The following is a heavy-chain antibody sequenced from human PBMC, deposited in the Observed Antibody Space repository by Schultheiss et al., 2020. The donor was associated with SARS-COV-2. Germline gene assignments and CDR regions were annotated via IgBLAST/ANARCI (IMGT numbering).Heavy chain of an antibody. CDR2: INPSGGST. CDR3: ARDLYYFDY. CDR1: GYTFTGYY. Sequence: GESLKISCKASGYTFTGYYMHWVRQAPGQGLEWMGIINPSGGSTSYAQKFQGRVTMTRDTSTSTVYMELSRLRSDDTAVYYCARDLYYFDYWGQGTLVTVSS. V-gene: IGHV1-46*01. J-gene: IGHJ4*02.